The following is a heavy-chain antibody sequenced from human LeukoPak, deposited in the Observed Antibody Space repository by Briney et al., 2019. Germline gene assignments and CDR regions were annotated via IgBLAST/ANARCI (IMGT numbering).Heavy chain of an antibody. D-gene: IGHD2-2*01. J-gene: IGHJ4*02. CDR3: ARPPRYWSSTSCYRSMYY. Sequence: PSETLSLTSTVSGDSISSSSCYWGWIRQPPGKGLEWIGSIYYSGTTYQTPSLKRRLTISVDTSKNQCSLVLSSVTAADAAVDYCARPPRYWSSTSCYRSMYYWGQGTLVTVSS. CDR1: GDSISSSSCY. V-gene: IGHV4-39*07. CDR2: IYYSGTT.